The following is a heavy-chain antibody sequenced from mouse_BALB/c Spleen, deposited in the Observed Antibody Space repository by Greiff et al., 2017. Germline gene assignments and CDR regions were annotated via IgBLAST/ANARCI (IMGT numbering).Heavy chain of an antibody. Sequence: EVQLQESGPGLVKPSQSLSLTCSVTGYSITSGYYWNWIRQSPGNKLEWMGYISYDGSNNYNPSLKNRISITRDTSKNQFFLKLNSVTTEDTATYYCAREDGYYWGQGTTLTVSS. D-gene: IGHD2-3*01. CDR3: AREDGYY. CDR1: GYSITSGYY. V-gene: IGHV3-6*02. CDR2: ISYDGSN. J-gene: IGHJ2*01.